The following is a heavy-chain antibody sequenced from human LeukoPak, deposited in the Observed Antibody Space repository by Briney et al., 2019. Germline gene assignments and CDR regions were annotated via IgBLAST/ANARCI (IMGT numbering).Heavy chain of an antibody. CDR1: GGSFGGYN. CDR2: INHSGST. J-gene: IGHJ4*02. Sequence: SETLSLTCAVYGGSFGGYNWSWIRQPPGKGLEWIGEINHSGSTNYNPSLKSRVTISVDTSKNQFSLKLSSVTAADTAVYYCARLRSSWGDYWGQGTLVTVSS. D-gene: IGHD6-13*01. V-gene: IGHV4-34*01. CDR3: ARLRSSWGDY.